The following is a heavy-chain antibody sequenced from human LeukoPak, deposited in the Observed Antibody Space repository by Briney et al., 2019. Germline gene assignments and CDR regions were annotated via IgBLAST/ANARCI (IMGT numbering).Heavy chain of an antibody. CDR3: AGAPRAWFGEFEPHRNWFDP. V-gene: IGHV4-39*07. D-gene: IGHD3-10*01. Sequence: SETLSLTCTVSGGSISSSSYYWGWIRQPPGKGLEWIGSIYYSGSTYYNPSLKSRVTISVDTSKNQFSLKLSSVTAADTAVYYCAGAPRAWFGEFEPHRNWFDPWGQGTLVTVSS. CDR1: GGSISSSSYY. CDR2: IYYSGST. J-gene: IGHJ5*02.